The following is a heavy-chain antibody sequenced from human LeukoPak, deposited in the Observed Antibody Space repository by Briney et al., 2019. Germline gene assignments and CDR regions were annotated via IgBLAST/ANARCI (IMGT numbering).Heavy chain of an antibody. Sequence: PGRTLSLSCAVSVVTLSSYAMSWARRAAGTGREWVSGISGSGRGGNTDYADSVKGRSTIPRDSSKTKLFLHIKTLSAEDTAIYYWAKGRTVGASYLYCDRWSRGSLVTAYS. J-gene: IGHJ2*01. CDR2: ISGSGRGGNT. V-gene: IGHV3-23*01. CDR3: AKGRTVGASYLYCDR. CDR1: VVTLSSYA. D-gene: IGHD1-26*01.